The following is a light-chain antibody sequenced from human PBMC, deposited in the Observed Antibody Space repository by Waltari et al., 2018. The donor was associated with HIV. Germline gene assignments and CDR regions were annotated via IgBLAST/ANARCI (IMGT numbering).Light chain of an antibody. CDR3: PQQYATAT. CDR1: ESVLYSSSSVNY. Sequence: IDLTQSPEALSVSLGARTSIHCTSGESVLYSSSSVNYFAWYQQITGQPPTLLLSVASSRSSGVPARFTASESRTDSTFSSDDLQADDVAVDCCPQQYATATFGPGTRL. J-gene: IGKJ5*01. V-gene: IGKV4-1*01. CDR2: VAS.